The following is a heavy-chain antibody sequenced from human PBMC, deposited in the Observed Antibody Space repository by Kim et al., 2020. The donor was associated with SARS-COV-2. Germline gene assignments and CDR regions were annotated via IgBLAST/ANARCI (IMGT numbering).Heavy chain of an antibody. J-gene: IGHJ5*02. D-gene: IGHD1-20*01. CDR3: AKGGRGITGNWFDP. V-gene: IGHV3-9*01. Sequence: DSVKARFTISRDNAKNSLYLQMNSLSAEDTALYYCAKGGRGITGNWFDPWGQGTLVTVSS.